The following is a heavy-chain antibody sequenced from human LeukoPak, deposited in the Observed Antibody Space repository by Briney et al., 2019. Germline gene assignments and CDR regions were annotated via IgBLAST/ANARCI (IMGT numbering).Heavy chain of an antibody. D-gene: IGHD2-15*01. V-gene: IGHV1-69*05. CDR3: ARPHGYFGGLSWFDP. CDR1: GGTFSSYA. CDR2: IIPIFGTA. Sequence: GASVKVSCKASGGTFSSYAISWVRQAPGQGLEWMGGIIPIFGTANYAQKFQGRVTITTDESTSTAYMELSSLRSEDTAVYYCARPHGYFGGLSWFDPWGQGTLVTVSS. J-gene: IGHJ5*02.